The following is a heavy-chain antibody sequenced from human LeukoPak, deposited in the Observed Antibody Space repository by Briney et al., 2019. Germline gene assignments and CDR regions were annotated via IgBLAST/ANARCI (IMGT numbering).Heavy chain of an antibody. CDR3: ARDTGTTKSCDY. V-gene: IGHV1-2*02. D-gene: IGHD1-7*01. CDR2: INPKSGDT. J-gene: IGHJ4*02. Sequence: APVKVSCKASGYSFTGYYIHWVRQAPGQGLEWMGWINPKSGDTNYVQKFQGRVTMTRDTSISTAYMELSRLRSDDTAVYYCARDTGTTKSCDYWGQGTLVTLSS. CDR1: GYSFTGYY.